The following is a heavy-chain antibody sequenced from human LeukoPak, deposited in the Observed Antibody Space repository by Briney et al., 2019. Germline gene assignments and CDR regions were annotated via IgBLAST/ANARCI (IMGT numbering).Heavy chain of an antibody. Sequence: PGGSLRLSCAASGFTFSSYSMNWVRQAPGKGLEWVPSISSSSSYIYYADSVKGRFTISRDNAKNSLYLQMNSLRAEDTAVYYCARVPYYDFWSGPLLYFDLWGRGTLVTVSS. CDR1: GFTFSSYS. J-gene: IGHJ2*01. D-gene: IGHD3-3*01. CDR2: ISSSSSYI. V-gene: IGHV3-21*01. CDR3: ARVPYYDFWSGPLLYFDL.